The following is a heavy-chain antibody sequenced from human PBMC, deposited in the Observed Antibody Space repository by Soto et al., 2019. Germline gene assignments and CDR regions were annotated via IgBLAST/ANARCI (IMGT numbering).Heavy chain of an antibody. CDR3: AKDRTTIFGVVITGFDY. J-gene: IGHJ4*02. Sequence: LRLSCAASGFTFSSYGMHWVRQAPGKGLEWVAVISYDGSNKYYADSVKGRFTISRDNSKNTLYLQMNSLRAEDTAVYYCAKDRTTIFGVVITGFDYWGQGTLVTVSS. CDR1: GFTFSSYG. CDR2: ISYDGSNK. V-gene: IGHV3-30*18. D-gene: IGHD3-3*01.